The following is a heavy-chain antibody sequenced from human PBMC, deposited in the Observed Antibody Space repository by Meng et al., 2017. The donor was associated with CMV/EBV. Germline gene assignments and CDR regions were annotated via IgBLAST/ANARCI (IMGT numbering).Heavy chain of an antibody. CDR3: ARGIIAAAASSVDYYYYGMDV. CDR2: IYYSGST. J-gene: IGHJ6*02. Sequence: SETLSLTCTVSGCSISSSSYYWGWYRQPPGKGREWIGSIYYSGSTYYNPSHNSRGTISVDTSKYQFPLKLSSVTAADTAVYYYARGIIAAAASSVDYYYYGMDVWGQGTTVTVSS. CDR1: GCSISSSSYY. D-gene: IGHD6-13*01. V-gene: IGHV4-39*06.